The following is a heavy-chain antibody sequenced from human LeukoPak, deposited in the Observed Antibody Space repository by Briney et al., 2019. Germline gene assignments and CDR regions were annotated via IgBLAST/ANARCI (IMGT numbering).Heavy chain of an antibody. J-gene: IGHJ4*02. CDR1: GYTFTSYY. CDR3: ARDDYDDRSGYQHSTRNDY. D-gene: IGHD3-22*01. V-gene: IGHV1-46*01. Sequence: ASVKVSCKASGYTFTSYYMHWVRQAPGQGLEWMGIINPSGGSTNYAQKFQGRVTMTRGTSTSTVYMELSSLRSEDTAVYYCARDDYDDRSGYQHSTRNDYWGQGTLVTVSS. CDR2: INPSGGST.